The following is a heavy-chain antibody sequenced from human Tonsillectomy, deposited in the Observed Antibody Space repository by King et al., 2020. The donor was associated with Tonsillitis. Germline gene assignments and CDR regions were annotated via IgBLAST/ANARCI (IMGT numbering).Heavy chain of an antibody. Sequence: VQLVESGGGLVQPGRSLRLSCAASGFTFDDYDMHWVRQAPGKGLEWVSGISWNSGSIGYADSVKGRLTISRDNAKNSLYLQMNSLRADDTALYYCAKGLSRGNYGHGFDIWGQGTMVTVSS. CDR3: AKGLSRGNYGHGFDI. CDR2: ISWNSGSI. D-gene: IGHD1-26*01. V-gene: IGHV3-9*01. CDR1: GFTFDDYD. J-gene: IGHJ3*02.